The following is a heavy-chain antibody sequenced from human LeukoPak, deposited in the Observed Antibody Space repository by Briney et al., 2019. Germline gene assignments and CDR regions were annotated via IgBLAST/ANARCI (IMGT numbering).Heavy chain of an antibody. V-gene: IGHV5-51*01. CDR1: GYSFASYW. J-gene: IGHJ4*02. Sequence: GESLKISCKGSGYSFASYWIGWVRQMPGKGLEWIGIIYPGDSDTRYRPSFQGQVTISADKSISTAYLQWSSLKASDTAMYYCARHPRPYDSSGYYYFDYWGQGTLVTVSS. CDR3: ARHPRPYDSSGYYYFDY. CDR2: IYPGDSDT. D-gene: IGHD3-22*01.